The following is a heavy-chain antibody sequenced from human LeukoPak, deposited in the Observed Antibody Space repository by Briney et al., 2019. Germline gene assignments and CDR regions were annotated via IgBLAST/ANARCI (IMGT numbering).Heavy chain of an antibody. CDR2: IIPIFGTA. D-gene: IGHD6-19*01. CDR1: GGTFSSYA. CDR3: ARAVAGPYYYYYMDV. Sequence: GASVKVSCKASGGTFSSYAISWVRQAPGQGREWMGGIIPIFGTANYAQKFQGRVTITTDESTSTAYMELSSLRSEDTAVCYCARAVAGPYYYYYMDVWGKGTTVTVSS. J-gene: IGHJ6*03. V-gene: IGHV1-69*05.